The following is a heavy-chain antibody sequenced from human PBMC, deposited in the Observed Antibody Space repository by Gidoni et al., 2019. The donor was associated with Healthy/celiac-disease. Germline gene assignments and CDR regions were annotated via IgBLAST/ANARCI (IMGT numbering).Heavy chain of an antibody. Sequence: QVQLVQSGAEVKKPGASVKVSCKASGYTFTSYDINWVRQATGQGLEWMGWMNPNSGNTGYAQKFQGRVTMTRNTSISTAYMELSSLRSEDTAVYYCARGRMGSFYYYYYGMDVWGQGTTVTVSS. J-gene: IGHJ6*02. D-gene: IGHD2-15*01. CDR2: MNPNSGNT. CDR3: ARGRMGSFYYYYYGMDV. CDR1: GYTFTSYD. V-gene: IGHV1-8*01.